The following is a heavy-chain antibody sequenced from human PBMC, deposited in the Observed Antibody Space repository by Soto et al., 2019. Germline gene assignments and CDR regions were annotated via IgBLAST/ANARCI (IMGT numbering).Heavy chain of an antibody. CDR2: ISPMFGAA. CDR1: GGTFNTYA. D-gene: IGHD3-10*01. Sequence: QVQLVQSGAEMKKPGSSVKVSCQSSGGTFNTYAMNWVRQAPGKGPEWMGDISPMFGAANYAPKFQGRVTITAYESTGTSYMQLSSLTSEDTALYFCAREVQVHTPAFVYWGQGTLVTVSS. CDR3: AREVQVHTPAFVY. V-gene: IGHV1-69*19. J-gene: IGHJ4*02.